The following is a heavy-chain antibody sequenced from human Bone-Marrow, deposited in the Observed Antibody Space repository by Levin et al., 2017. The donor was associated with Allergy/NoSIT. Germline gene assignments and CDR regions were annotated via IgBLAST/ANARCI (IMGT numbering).Heavy chain of an antibody. V-gene: IGHV3-23*01. CDR2: ISGGGQTI. J-gene: IGHJ4*02. CDR1: GFTFSTYA. CDR3: ANAYDSRGPQRR. D-gene: IGHD3-22*01. Sequence: GESLKISCAASGFTFSTYAMNWVRQAPGKGLEWVSSISGGGQTIYYADSVKGRFTISRDNSNNEVFLEMNSLRPDDTAVYFCANAYDSRGPQRRWGQGTLVVVSS.